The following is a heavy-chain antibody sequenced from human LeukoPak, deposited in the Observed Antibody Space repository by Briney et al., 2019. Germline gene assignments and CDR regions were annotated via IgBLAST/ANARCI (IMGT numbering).Heavy chain of an antibody. CDR3: ARDGPPVEY. CDR2: IYYSGIT. D-gene: IGHD3/OR15-3a*01. J-gene: IGHJ4*02. CDR1: GDSVSSGSYY. V-gene: IGHV4-61*01. Sequence: SETLSLTCTVSGDSVSSGSYYWSGIRQPPGKSLEWIGYIYYSGITNYNPSLKSRVTISVDTSKNQFSLKLSSVTAADTAVYYCARDGPPVEYWGQGTLVTVSS.